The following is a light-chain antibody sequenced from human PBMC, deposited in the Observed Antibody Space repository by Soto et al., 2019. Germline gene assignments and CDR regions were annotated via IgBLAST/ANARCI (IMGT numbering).Light chain of an antibody. J-gene: IGLJ2*01. Sequence: QSVLTQPASVSGSPGQWITISCTGTSSDIGNFVSWYRQHPGKAPKLMIYDVSSRPSGISHRFSGSKSGRTASLSISGLQADDEADYYCCIYTGTGTGIFGGGTKVTVL. V-gene: IGLV2-14*01. CDR1: SSDIGNF. CDR2: DVS. CDR3: CIYTGTGTGI.